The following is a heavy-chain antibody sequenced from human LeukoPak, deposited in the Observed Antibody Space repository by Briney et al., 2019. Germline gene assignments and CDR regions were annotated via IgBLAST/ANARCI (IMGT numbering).Heavy chain of an antibody. CDR3: ARDAGIYDYVWGSYRFDY. J-gene: IGHJ4*02. CDR2: ISAYNGNT. D-gene: IGHD3-16*02. CDR1: GYTFTSYG. Sequence: ASVKVSCKASGYTFTSYGISWVRQAPGQGLEWMGWISAYNGNTNYAQKLQGRVTMTTDTSTSTDYMELRSLRSDDTAVYYCARDAGIYDYVWGSYRFDYWGQGTLVTVSS. V-gene: IGHV1-18*04.